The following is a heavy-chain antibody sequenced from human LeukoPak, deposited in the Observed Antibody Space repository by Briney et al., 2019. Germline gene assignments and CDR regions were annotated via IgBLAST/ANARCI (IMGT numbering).Heavy chain of an antibody. D-gene: IGHD3-3*01. CDR1: GFTFSSYS. CDR3: ARAPYDFWSGYHRVEYFQH. CDR2: ISSSSSTI. J-gene: IGHJ1*01. V-gene: IGHV3-48*01. Sequence: GGSLRLSCAASGFTFSSYSMNWVRQAPGKGLEWVSYISSSSSTIYYADSVKGRFTISRDNAKNSLYLQINSLRAEDTAVYYCARAPYDFWSGYHRVEYFQHWGQGTLVTVSS.